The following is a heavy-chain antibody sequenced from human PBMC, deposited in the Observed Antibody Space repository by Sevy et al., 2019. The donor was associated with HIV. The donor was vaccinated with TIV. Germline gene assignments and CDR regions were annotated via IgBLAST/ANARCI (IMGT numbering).Heavy chain of an antibody. CDR3: ARACTAAGYISGPIDAFDV. Sequence: GGSLRLSCAASGFTFSTYDMHWVRQVAGEGLEWVSGIGTLLDTYYAASVKGRFIISRDNAKNSLFLQMNSLRAGDTAIYYCARACTAAGYISGPIDAFDVWGQGTVVTVSS. D-gene: IGHD6-13*01. CDR1: GFTFSTYD. CDR2: IGTLLDT. J-gene: IGHJ3*01. V-gene: IGHV3-13*01.